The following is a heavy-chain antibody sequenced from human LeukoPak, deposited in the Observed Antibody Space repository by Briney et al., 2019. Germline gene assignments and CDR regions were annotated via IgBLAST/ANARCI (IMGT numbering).Heavy chain of an antibody. J-gene: IGHJ4*02. CDR2: ISWNSGSI. D-gene: IGHD2-21*02. Sequence: GRSLRLSCAASGFTFDDYAMHWVRQAPGKGLEWVSGISWNSGSIGYADSVKGRFTISRDNAKNSLYLQMNSLRAEDMALYCCAKSPCGGDCYSFDYWGQGTLVTVSS. V-gene: IGHV3-9*03. CDR1: GFTFDDYA. CDR3: AKSPCGGDCYSFDY.